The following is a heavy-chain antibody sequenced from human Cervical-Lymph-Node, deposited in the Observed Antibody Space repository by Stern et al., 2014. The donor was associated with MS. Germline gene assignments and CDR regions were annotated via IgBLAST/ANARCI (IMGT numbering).Heavy chain of an antibody. CDR3: ARTPLPYYYDTSGYYDRAYYFDY. CDR1: GFSLSTSGIC. CDR2: HDLDDNK. V-gene: IGHV2-70*01. Sequence: QVTLKESGPALVKPTQTLTVTCTFSGFSLSTSGICVSCIRQCPGKAPEWRAFHDLDDNKDYRTSLESMPTISKDTYKNQDVVTMTNVDAMDAATYYCARTPLPYYYDTSGYYDRAYYFDYWGQGTLVTVSS. D-gene: IGHD3-22*01. J-gene: IGHJ4*02.